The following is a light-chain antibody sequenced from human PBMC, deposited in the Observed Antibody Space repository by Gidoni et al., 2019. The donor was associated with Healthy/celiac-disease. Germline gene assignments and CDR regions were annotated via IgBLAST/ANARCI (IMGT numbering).Light chain of an antibody. J-gene: IGKJ4*01. Sequence: IVLTQSPATLPLSPGERATLSCRASQSVSSYLAWYQQKPGQAPRLLIDDASNTATGIPARFSGSGSGTDFTLTISSLEPEDFAVYYCQQRSNWPPALTFGGGTKVEIK. V-gene: IGKV3-11*01. CDR1: QSVSSY. CDR2: DAS. CDR3: QQRSNWPPALT.